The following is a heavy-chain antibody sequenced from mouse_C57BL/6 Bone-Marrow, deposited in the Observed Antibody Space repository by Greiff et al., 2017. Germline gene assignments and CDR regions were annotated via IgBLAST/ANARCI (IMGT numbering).Heavy chain of an antibody. CDR3: ARDADGPLGYFDV. CDR2: SRNKANAYTT. D-gene: IGHD2-3*01. J-gene: IGHJ1*03. V-gene: IGHV7-1*01. CDR1: GFTFSDFY. Sequence: DVMLVESGGGLVQSARSLRLSCATSGFTFSDFYMEWVRQAPGKGLEWIAASRNKANAYTTASSASVKGRFIVSRDTSQSILYLQMNALRAEDAAIYYCARDADGPLGYFDVWGTGTTVTVSS.